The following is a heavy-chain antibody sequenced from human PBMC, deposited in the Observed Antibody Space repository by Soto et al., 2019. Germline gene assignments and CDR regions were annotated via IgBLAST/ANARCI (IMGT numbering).Heavy chain of an antibody. CDR1: GDSVNTDDW. Sequence: QVQLQESGPGLVQPSGTLSLTCAVSGDSVNTDDWWNWVRQPPGKGLEWIGEIYHGGNLYYNPSLRCRVRLSLDKSRNEVSLQLSSVTAADTAVYYCARDPQSRGTWSFDYWGQGALVTVSS. D-gene: IGHD1-1*01. J-gene: IGHJ4*02. V-gene: IGHV4-4*02. CDR2: IYHGGNL. CDR3: ARDPQSRGTWSFDY.